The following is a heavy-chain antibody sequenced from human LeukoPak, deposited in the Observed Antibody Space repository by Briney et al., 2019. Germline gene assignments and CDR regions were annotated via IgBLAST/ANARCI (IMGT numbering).Heavy chain of an antibody. CDR1: GGTFSSYA. D-gene: IGHD2-15*01. V-gene: IGHV1-18*01. CDR3: ARDVGDIVVVVAANNWFDP. Sequence: ASVKVSCKASGGTFSSYAISWVRQAPGKGLEWMGWISAYNGNTNYAQKLQGRVTMTTDTSTSTAYMELRSLRSDDTAVYYCARDVGDIVVVVAANNWFDPWGQGTLVTVSS. J-gene: IGHJ5*02. CDR2: ISAYNGNT.